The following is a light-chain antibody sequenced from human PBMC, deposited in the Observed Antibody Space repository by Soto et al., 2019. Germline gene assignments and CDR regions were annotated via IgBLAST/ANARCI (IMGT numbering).Light chain of an antibody. J-gene: IGKJ1*01. CDR3: QQYGSSPLGT. V-gene: IGKV3-20*01. CDR1: QSVSSSY. Sequence: EIVLTQSPGTLSSSPGERATLSCRASQSVSSSYLAWYQQKPGQAPRLLIYGASSRATGIPDRFSGSGSGTDFTLTISRLEPEDFAVYYCQQYGSSPLGTFGQGTKVEIK. CDR2: GAS.